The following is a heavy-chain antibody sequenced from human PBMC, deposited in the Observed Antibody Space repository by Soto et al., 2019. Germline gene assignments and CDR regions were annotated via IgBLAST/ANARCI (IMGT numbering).Heavy chain of an antibody. Sequence: PLQTLSLTCAISGDSVSSNSAAWNWIRQFPSRGLEWLGRTFYRSRWYNDYAISVKSRISINPDTSKNQFSLHLNSVTPEDTAVYYCARGDYYDAMEVRGQGTTVTVSS. CDR2: TFYRSRWYN. CDR3: ARGDYYDAMEV. CDR1: GDSVSSNSAA. J-gene: IGHJ6*02. V-gene: IGHV6-1*01.